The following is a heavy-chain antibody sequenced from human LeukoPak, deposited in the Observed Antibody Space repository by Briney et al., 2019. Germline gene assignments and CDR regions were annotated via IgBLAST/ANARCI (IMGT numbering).Heavy chain of an antibody. CDR3: ARGRGYYGSGSYYSRWNYYYGMDV. D-gene: IGHD3-10*01. J-gene: IGHJ6*02. V-gene: IGHV4-31*03. CDR1: GGSISSGGYY. CDR2: IYYSGST. Sequence: PSQTLSLTCTVSGGSISSGGYYWSWIRQHPGKGLEWIGYIYYSGSTYYNPSLKSRVTISVDTSKNQFSLKLSSVTAADTAVYYCARGRGYYGSGSYYSRWNYYYGMDVWGQGTTVTVSS.